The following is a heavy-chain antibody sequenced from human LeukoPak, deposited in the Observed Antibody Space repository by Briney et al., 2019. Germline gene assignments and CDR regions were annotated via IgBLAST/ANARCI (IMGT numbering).Heavy chain of an antibody. Sequence: SETLSLTCTVSGGSISNDYWSWIRQSPGKGLEWLGDFHHSGSSNNNPSLKSRVTMSVDKAKNQFSLKLTSVTAADTAVYYCARVFYYDSSGYYHYYYYYMDVWGKGTTVTVSS. J-gene: IGHJ6*03. CDR2: FHHSGSS. D-gene: IGHD3-22*01. CDR3: ARVFYYDSSGYYHYYYYYMDV. CDR1: GGSISNDY. V-gene: IGHV4-59*01.